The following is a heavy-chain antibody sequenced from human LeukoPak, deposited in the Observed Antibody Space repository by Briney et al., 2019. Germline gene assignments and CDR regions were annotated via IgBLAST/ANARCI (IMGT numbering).Heavy chain of an antibody. D-gene: IGHD3-10*01. CDR1: GFTFSSYW. CDR2: IKQDGSEK. CDR3: AKGVGGSANYYYMDV. J-gene: IGHJ6*03. Sequence: GGSLRLSCAASGFTFSSYWMSWVRQAPGKGLEWVANIKQDGSEKCYVDSVKGRFTISRDNAKNSLYLQMNSLRAEDTAVYYCAKGVGGSANYYYMDVWGKGTTVTVSS. V-gene: IGHV3-7*01.